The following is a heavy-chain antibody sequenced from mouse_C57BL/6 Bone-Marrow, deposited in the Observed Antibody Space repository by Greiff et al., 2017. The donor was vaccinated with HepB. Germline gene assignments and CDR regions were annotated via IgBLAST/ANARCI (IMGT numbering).Heavy chain of an antibody. CDR3: ARHTVVATDY. J-gene: IGHJ2*01. Sequence: EVMLVESGGGLVQPGGSLKLSCAASGFTFSDYYMYWVRQTPEKRLEWVAYISNGGGSTYYPDTVKGRFTISRDNAKNTLYLQMSRLKSEDTAMYYCARHTVVATDYWGQGTTLTVSS. V-gene: IGHV5-12*01. D-gene: IGHD1-1*01. CDR1: GFTFSDYY. CDR2: ISNGGGST.